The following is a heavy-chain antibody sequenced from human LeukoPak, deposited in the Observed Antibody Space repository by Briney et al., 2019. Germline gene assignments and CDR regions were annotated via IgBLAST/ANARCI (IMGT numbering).Heavy chain of an antibody. D-gene: IGHD7-27*01. CDR3: ARGLEELTGGPPQFDP. CDR1: GGTFSSYA. J-gene: IGHJ5*02. V-gene: IGHV1-69*13. Sequence: GASVKVSCKASGGTFSSYAISWVRQAPGQGLEWMGGIIPIFGTANYAQKFQGRVTITADESTSTAYMELSRLRSDDTAVYYCARGLEELTGGPPQFDPWGQGTLVTVFS. CDR2: IIPIFGTA.